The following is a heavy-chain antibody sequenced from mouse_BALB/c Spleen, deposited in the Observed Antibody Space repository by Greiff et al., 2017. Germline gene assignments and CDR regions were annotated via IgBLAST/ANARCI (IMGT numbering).Heavy chain of an antibody. J-gene: IGHJ4*01. Sequence: QVQLKESGAELMKPGASVKISCKATGYTFSSYWIEWVKQRPGHGLEWIGEILPGSGSTNYNEKFKGKATFTADTSSNTAYMQLSSLTSEDSAVYYCARMDYGNFHYYAMDYWGQGTSVTVSS. V-gene: IGHV1-9*01. D-gene: IGHD2-1*01. CDR1: GYTFSSYW. CDR3: ARMDYGNFHYYAMDY. CDR2: ILPGSGST.